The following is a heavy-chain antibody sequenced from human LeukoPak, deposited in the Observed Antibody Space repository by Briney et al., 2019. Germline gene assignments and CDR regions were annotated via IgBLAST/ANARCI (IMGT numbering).Heavy chain of an antibody. Sequence: ASVKVSCKASGYTFTSYDINWVRQATGQGLEWMGWMNPNSGNTGYAQKFQGRVTMTRNTSISTAYMELSSLRSEDTAVYYCARTYCSSTSCYPRFVYCYYYYGMDVWGQGTTVTVSS. CDR3: ARTYCSSTSCYPRFVYCYYYYGMDV. V-gene: IGHV1-8*01. D-gene: IGHD2-2*01. CDR2: MNPNSGNT. CDR1: GYTFTSYD. J-gene: IGHJ6*02.